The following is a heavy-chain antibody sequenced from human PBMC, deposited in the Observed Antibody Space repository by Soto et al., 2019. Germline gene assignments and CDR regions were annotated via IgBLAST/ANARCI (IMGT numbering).Heavy chain of an antibody. J-gene: IGHJ4*02. D-gene: IGHD4-17*01. CDR2: ILNDASGH. CDR3: ARDDDYPDNGFDY. V-gene: IGHV3-33*01. Sequence: VPLVESGGGVVQHGTSLRLSCAASGFTFSRHGMHWVRQTPGKGLEWLAVILNDASGHWYADSVKGRFTISRDNFENKLYLQMNGLRLEDTAMYYCARDDDYPDNGFDYWGQGTLVTVSS. CDR1: GFTFSRHG.